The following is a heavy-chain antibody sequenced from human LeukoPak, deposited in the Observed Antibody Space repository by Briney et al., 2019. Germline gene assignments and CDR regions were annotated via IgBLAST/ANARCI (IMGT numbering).Heavy chain of an antibody. CDR2: INPKSGDT. V-gene: IGHV1-2*02. CDR3: ARGRGISPYDAFDI. J-gene: IGHJ3*02. CDR1: GYTFIRYC. Sequence: ASVKVSCEASGYTFIRYCMHWVRQAPGQGLEWTGWINPKSGDTNYAQNFQGRVTVTRDTSISTAYIDLSRLRSDDTAIYYCARGRGISPYDAFDIWGQGTMVTVSS. D-gene: IGHD3-16*01.